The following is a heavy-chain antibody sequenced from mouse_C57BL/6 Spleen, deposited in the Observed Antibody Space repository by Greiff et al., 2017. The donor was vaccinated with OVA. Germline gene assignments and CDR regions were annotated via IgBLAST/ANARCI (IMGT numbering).Heavy chain of an antibody. CDR2: INPNNGGT. V-gene: IGHV1-22*01. J-gene: IGHJ2*01. D-gene: IGHD4-1*01. Sequence: EVQLQQSGPELVKPGASVKMSCKASGYTFTDYNMHWVKQSHGKSLEWIGYINPNNGGTSYNQKFKGKATLTVNKSSSTAYMELCSLTSEDSAVYYCARSFNWDGPFDYWGQGTTLTVSS. CDR1: GYTFTDYN. CDR3: ARSFNWDGPFDY.